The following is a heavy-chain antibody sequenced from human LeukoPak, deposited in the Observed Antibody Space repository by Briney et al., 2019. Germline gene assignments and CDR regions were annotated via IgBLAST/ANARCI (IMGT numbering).Heavy chain of an antibody. CDR2: IIPIHNMI. CDR1: GSSFSSYT. CDR3: ARGAVAALEGVDY. Sequence: ASVKVSCKVSGSSFSSYTISLVRQAHRRGLEWMGRIIPIHNMINYAQNFQDRVTITADKPTSTAYMELSSLRSEDTAIYYCARGAVAALEGVDYWGQGTLVTVSS. D-gene: IGHD6-19*01. V-gene: IGHV1-69*02. J-gene: IGHJ4*02.